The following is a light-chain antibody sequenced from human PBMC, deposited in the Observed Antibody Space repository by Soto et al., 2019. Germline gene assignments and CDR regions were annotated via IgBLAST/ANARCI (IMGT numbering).Light chain of an antibody. CDR3: QQSFSTPQT. Sequence: DIPMTQSASSLTASLGDRVTITCRASQSINNFLNWYQQKPGQAPKLLMYSATTLLGGVPSRFSGSGSGTDFSLTISSLQPEDFATYYCQQSFSTPQTFGQGTKVDI. CDR2: SAT. CDR1: QSINNF. J-gene: IGKJ1*01. V-gene: IGKV1-39*01.